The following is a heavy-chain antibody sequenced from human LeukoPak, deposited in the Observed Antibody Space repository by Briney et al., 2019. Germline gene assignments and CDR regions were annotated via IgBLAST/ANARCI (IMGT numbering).Heavy chain of an antibody. D-gene: IGHD4-17*01. CDR1: GFTFSNAW. Sequence: GGSLRLSCAASGFTFSNAWMSWVRQAPGKGLEWVALIWYDGSNKYYADSVKGRFTISRDNSKNTLYLQMSSLRAEDTAVYYCARGYGEDFDYWGQGTLVTVSS. V-gene: IGHV3-33*08. CDR3: ARGYGEDFDY. J-gene: IGHJ4*02. CDR2: IWYDGSNK.